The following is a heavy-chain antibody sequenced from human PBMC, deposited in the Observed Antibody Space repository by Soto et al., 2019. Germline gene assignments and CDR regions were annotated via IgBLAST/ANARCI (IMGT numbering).Heavy chain of an antibody. CDR3: SRDIVQHYDGSGYIS. J-gene: IGHJ4*02. D-gene: IGHD3-22*01. CDR2: VFSVTAT. V-gene: IGHV3-53*02. CDR1: GFSVSDNY. Sequence: EAQLVETGGGLIQPGGSLRLSCAAYGFSVSDNYISWVRQAPGQGLEWVSVVFSVTATYYADSVKCRFTMSRDPSKNTLYLHMNSLRAEDTAMYYCSRDIVQHYDGSGYISWGQGTLVTVSS.